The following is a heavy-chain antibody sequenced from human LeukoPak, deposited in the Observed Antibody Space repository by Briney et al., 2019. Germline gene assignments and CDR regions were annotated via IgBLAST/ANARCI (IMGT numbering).Heavy chain of an antibody. D-gene: IGHD3/OR15-3a*01. CDR2: INSDGRST. CDR3: ARVSDWNFNY. CDR1: GFTFSNYW. J-gene: IGHJ4*02. Sequence: PGGSLRLSCAVSGFTFSNYWMHWVRQAPGKGLVWVARINSDGRSTNYGDSMKGRFTISRDNAKNTLYLQMNSLRAEDTAVYYCARVSDWNFNYWGQGTLVTVSS. V-gene: IGHV3-74*01.